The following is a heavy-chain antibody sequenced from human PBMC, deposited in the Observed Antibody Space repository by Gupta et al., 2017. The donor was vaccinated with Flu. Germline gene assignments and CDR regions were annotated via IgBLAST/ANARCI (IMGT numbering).Heavy chain of an antibody. D-gene: IGHD6-13*01. CDR2: INRGGST. V-gene: IGHV4-34*01. CDR3: ARGTYSSSWSSNFDR. J-gene: IGHJ4*02. Sequence: IGEINRGGSTTYNPSLKSRVTISVDTSKKQFYLNLISVSAADTAVYYCARGTYSSSWSSNFDRWGQGTLVTVST.